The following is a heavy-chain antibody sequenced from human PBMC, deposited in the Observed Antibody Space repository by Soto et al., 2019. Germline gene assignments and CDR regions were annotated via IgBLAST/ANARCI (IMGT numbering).Heavy chain of an antibody. D-gene: IGHD6-13*01. CDR3: TTSIAAADDAFDI. V-gene: IGHV3-15*01. CDR1: GFTFSNAW. CDR2: IKSKTDSGTK. Sequence: EVQLVESGGGLVKPGGSLRLSCAASGFTFSNAWMSWVRQAPGKGLEWVGPIKSKTDSGTKDYAAPVKGRFTISRDDSKNTLYLQMNSVKTEDTAVYYCTTSIAAADDAFDIWGQGTMVTVSS. J-gene: IGHJ3*02.